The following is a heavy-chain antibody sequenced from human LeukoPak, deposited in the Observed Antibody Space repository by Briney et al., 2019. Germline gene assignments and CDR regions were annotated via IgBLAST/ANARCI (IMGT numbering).Heavy chain of an antibody. Sequence: SETLSLTCTVSGGSITNYYWSWIRHSSGKGLEWIGYMYYTGSAYYSPSLKSRVTISVDTSKNQFSLILTSVTTADTAMYYCARSSFSSSWDLWGQGTLVTVYS. CDR2: MYYTGSA. J-gene: IGHJ4*02. D-gene: IGHD6-13*01. CDR3: ARSSFSSSWDL. CDR1: GGSITNYY. V-gene: IGHV4-59*08.